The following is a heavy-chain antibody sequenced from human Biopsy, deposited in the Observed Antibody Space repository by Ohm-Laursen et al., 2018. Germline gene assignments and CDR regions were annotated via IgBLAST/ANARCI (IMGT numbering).Heavy chain of an antibody. V-gene: IGHV4-39*01. CDR3: ARDYDTSGYYYVS. CDR1: GGSISNNNYY. Sequence: TLSLTWAVSGGSISNNNYYWGWIRQPPGKGLEWIGSIFYRGSTYYKPSLKSRVNISVDTSKNQFLLKLNSVTAADTAVYYCARDYDTSGYYYVSWGQGTLVTVSS. CDR2: IFYRGST. D-gene: IGHD3-22*01. J-gene: IGHJ5*02.